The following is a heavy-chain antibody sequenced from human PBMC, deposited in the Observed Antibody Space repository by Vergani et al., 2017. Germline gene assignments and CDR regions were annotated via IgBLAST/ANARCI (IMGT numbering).Heavy chain of an antibody. J-gene: IGHJ6*03. D-gene: IGHD3-3*01. V-gene: IGHV4-34*01. CDR1: GGSFSGYY. Sequence: QVQLQQWGAGLLKPSETLYLTCAVYGGSFSGYYWSWIRQPPGKGLEWIGEINHSGSTNYDPSLKRRVTKSVDTSKNQFSLKLSSVTAADTAVYYCVRVQELYDCWSGYRVRYYYYMDVGGKGTTVTVSS. CDR3: VRVQELYDCWSGYRVRYYYYMDV. CDR2: INHSGST.